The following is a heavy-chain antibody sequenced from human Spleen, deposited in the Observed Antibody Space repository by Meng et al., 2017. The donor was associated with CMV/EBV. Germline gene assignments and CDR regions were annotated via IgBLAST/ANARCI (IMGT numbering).Heavy chain of an antibody. D-gene: IGHD2-8*01. Sequence: GESLKISCKGSGYSFTSYWIAWVRQMPGKGLEWMGIIYPGDSDTRYSPSFQGQVTISADKSISTAYLQWSSLKASDTAMYYCARLGGGTNGYYGMDVWGQGTTVTVSS. J-gene: IGHJ6*02. CDR2: IYPGDSDT. CDR3: ARLGGGTNGYYGMDV. V-gene: IGHV5-51*01. CDR1: GYSFTSYW.